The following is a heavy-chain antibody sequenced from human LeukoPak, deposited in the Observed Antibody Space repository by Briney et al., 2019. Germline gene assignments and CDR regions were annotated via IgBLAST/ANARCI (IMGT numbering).Heavy chain of an antibody. Sequence: ASVKVSCKXSGYTFSGHYILWVPQAPGQGLEWMGRINPNSGDTNYEQKCQGRVTMTRDASISTTYMELSRLTSDDTAVYYCAIPISYDGDWGQGAMVTVSS. V-gene: IGHV1-2*06. D-gene: IGHD5-12*01. CDR2: INPNSGDT. CDR1: GYTFSGHY. CDR3: AIPISYDGD. J-gene: IGHJ4*02.